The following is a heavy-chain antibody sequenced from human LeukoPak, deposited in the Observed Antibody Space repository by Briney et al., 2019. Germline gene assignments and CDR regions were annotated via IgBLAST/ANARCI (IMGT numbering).Heavy chain of an antibody. V-gene: IGHV4-4*07. CDR3: ARVRNGRVSYYYYYYMDV. CDR2: IYTSGST. J-gene: IGHJ6*03. Sequence: SETLSLTCTVSGGSISSYSWSWLRQPAGKGLEWIGRIYTSGSTNYNPSLKSRVTMSVDTSKNQFSLKLSSVTAADTAVYYCARVRNGRVSYYYYYYMDVWGKGTTVTVSS. D-gene: IGHD6-6*01. CDR1: GGSISSYS.